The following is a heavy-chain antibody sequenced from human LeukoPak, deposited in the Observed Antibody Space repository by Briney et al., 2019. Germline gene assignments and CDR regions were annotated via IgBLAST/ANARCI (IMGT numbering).Heavy chain of an antibody. CDR3: ARTCYYDSSGYYYFDY. J-gene: IGHJ4*02. Sequence: KPSQTLSLTCTVSGGSISSVDYYWSWIRQSPRKGLEWIGYIYYSGSTDYNPSLKSRLTISIDTSKNQFSLKLSSVTAADTAVYYCARTCYYDSSGYYYFDYWGQGTLVTVSS. V-gene: IGHV4-30-4*01. CDR1: GGSISSVDYY. CDR2: IYYSGST. D-gene: IGHD3-22*01.